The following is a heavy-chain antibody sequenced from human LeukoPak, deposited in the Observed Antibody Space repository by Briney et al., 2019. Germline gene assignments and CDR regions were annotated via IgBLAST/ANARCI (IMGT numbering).Heavy chain of an antibody. Sequence: SETLSLTCAVYGGSFSGYYWSWIRKPPGKGLEWIGEINHSGSTNYNPSLKSRVTISVDTSKNQFSLKLSSVTAADTAVYYCRCGGAVAGTPPDSAFDIWGQGTMVTVSS. CDR1: GGSFSGYY. V-gene: IGHV4-34*01. J-gene: IGHJ3*02. CDR3: RCGGAVAGTPPDSAFDI. D-gene: IGHD6-19*01. CDR2: INHSGST.